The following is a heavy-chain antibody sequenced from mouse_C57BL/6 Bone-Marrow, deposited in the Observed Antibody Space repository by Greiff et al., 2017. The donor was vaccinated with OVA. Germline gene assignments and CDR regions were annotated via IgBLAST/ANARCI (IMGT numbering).Heavy chain of an antibody. Sequence: VQLQESGPELVKPGASVKISCKASGYAFSSSWMNWVKQRPGKGLEWIGRIYPGDGDTNYNGKFKGKATLTADKSSSTAYMQLSSLTSEDAAVYCCARYTTTARGFAYWGQGTLVTVSA. CDR1: GYAFSSSW. V-gene: IGHV1-82*01. D-gene: IGHD1-2*01. CDR2: IYPGDGDT. J-gene: IGHJ3*01. CDR3: ARYTTTARGFAY.